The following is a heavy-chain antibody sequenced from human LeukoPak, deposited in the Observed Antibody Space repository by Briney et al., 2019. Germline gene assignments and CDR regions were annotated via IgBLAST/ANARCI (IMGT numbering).Heavy chain of an antibody. CDR2: ISWNSGSI. J-gene: IGHJ4*02. D-gene: IGHD5-24*01. V-gene: IGHV3-9*01. CDR1: GFTFDDYA. CDR3: AKDLGGGYNFLSFDY. Sequence: GGSLRLSCAASGFTFDDYAMHWVRQAPGKGLEWVSGISWNSGSIGYADSVKGRFTISRDNAKNSLYLQMNSLRAEDTALYYCAKDLGGGYNFLSFDYWGQGTLVTVSS.